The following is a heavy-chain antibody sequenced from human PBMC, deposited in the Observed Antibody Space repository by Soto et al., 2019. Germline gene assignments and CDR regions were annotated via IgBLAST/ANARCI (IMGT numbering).Heavy chain of an antibody. J-gene: IGHJ4*02. CDR1: GYTFTSYG. Sequence: ASVKVSCKASGYTFTSYGISWVRQAPGQGLEWMGWISAYNGNTNYAQKLQGRVTMTTDTSTSTAYMELRSLRSDDTAVYYCARDGNPDYVWGSYSSYYFDYWGQGTLVTVSS. CDR2: ISAYNGNT. V-gene: IGHV1-18*01. D-gene: IGHD3-16*01. CDR3: ARDGNPDYVWGSYSSYYFDY.